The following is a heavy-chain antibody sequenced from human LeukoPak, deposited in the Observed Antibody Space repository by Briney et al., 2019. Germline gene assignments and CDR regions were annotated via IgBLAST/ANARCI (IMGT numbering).Heavy chain of an antibody. CDR1: GFTFSSYG. Sequence: GGSLRLSCAASGFTFSSYGMHWVRQAPGKGLEWVAVIWYDGSNKYYADSVKGRFTISRDNSKNTLYLQMNSLRAEDTAVYYCAKDDDFWSGSSLDYWGQGTLVTVSS. J-gene: IGHJ4*02. CDR3: AKDDDFWSGSSLDY. D-gene: IGHD3-3*01. V-gene: IGHV3-33*06. CDR2: IWYDGSNK.